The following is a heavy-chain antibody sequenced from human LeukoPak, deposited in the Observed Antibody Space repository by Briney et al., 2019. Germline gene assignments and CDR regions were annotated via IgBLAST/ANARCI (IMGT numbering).Heavy chain of an antibody. D-gene: IGHD6-13*01. V-gene: IGHV4-59*01. J-gene: IGHJ4*02. CDR2: IYYSGST. CDR1: GGSISSYY. CDR3: ARGYSSSWYWFY. Sequence: SETQSLTCAVSGGSISSYYWSWIRQPPGKGLEWIGYIYYSGSTNYNPSLKSRVTISVDTSKNQFSLKLSSVTAADTAVYYCARGYSSSWYWFYWGQGTLVTVSS.